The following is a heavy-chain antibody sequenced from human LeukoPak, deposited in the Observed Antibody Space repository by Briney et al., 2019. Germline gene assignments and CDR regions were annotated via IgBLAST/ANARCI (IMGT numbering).Heavy chain of an antibody. CDR1: GASIMGYY. Sequence: SETLSLTCTVSGASIMGYYGNWFRQPPGKGLEWFGNICYIGSTNYNPSLKSRVTISVATSKNKFSLKLSSVTAADTAVYYCARDEYSSGRNGGYFDYWGQGALVTVSS. J-gene: IGHJ4*02. CDR2: ICYIGST. D-gene: IGHD2-15*01. CDR3: ARDEYSSGRNGGYFDY. V-gene: IGHV4-59*01.